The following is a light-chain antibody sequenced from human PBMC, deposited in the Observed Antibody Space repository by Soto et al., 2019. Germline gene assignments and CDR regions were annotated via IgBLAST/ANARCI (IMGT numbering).Light chain of an antibody. CDR1: SSDVGGYNY. CDR3: CSYAGTYTVV. CDR2: DVS. Sequence: QSALTQPRSVSGSPGQSVTLSCTGTSSDVGGYNYVSWYQQHPGKAPKLMIYDVSKRPSGVPDRFSGSKSGDTASLTISGLQAEDDADYYCCSYAGTYTVVFGGGTKVTVL. V-gene: IGLV2-11*01. J-gene: IGLJ2*01.